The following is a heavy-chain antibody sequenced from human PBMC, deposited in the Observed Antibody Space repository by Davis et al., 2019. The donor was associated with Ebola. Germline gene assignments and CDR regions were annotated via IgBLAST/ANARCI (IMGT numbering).Heavy chain of an antibody. V-gene: IGHV5-51*01. Sequence: GGSLRLSCQGSGYNFRDYWIVWVRQMPGKCLEWMRNIYPGYSDTRYSPSFQGQVTLSADKYSTTAYLQWRSLKASDTAMYYCARQGGGSGRLTSFDYWGQGTLITVSS. D-gene: IGHD1-26*01. CDR3: ARQGGGSGRLTSFDY. J-gene: IGHJ4*02. CDR2: IYPGYSDT. CDR1: GYNFRDYW.